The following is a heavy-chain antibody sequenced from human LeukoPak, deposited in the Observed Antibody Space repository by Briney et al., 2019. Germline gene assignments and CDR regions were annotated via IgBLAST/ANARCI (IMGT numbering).Heavy chain of an antibody. CDR1: GFTFSSYG. CDR3: AKGGIDQHYFDY. D-gene: IGHD2-2*01. CDR2: ISYDGSNK. J-gene: IGHJ4*02. Sequence: PGGSLRLSCAASGFTFSSYGTHWVRQAPGKGLEWVAVISYDGSNKYYADSVKGRFTISRDNSKNTLYLQMNSLRAEDTAVYYCAKGGIDQHYFDYWGQGTLVTVSS. V-gene: IGHV3-30*18.